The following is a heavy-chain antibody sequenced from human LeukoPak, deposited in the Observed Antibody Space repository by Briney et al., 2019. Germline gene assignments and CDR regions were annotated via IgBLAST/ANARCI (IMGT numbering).Heavy chain of an antibody. V-gene: IGHV3-30*03. CDR1: GFNFRSYG. Sequence: GRSLRLSCAASGFNFRSYGMHWVRQAPGKGLEWLAVIPNDGNDEYYAESVKGRFTISRDNSKNMVFLQMNSLRAEDTAVYYCARTRSTGNYFDYWGQGTLVTVSS. CDR2: IPNDGNDE. J-gene: IGHJ4*02. CDR3: ARTRSTGNYFDY. D-gene: IGHD1-1*01.